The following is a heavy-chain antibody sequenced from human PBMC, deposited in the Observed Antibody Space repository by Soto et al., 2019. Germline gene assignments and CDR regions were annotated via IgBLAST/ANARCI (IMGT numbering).Heavy chain of an antibody. Sequence: QLQLQESGPGLVKPSETLSLTCTVSGGSISSSSYYWGWIRQPPGKGLEWIGSIYYSGSTYYNPSLKSRVTISVDTSKNQFSLKLSSVTAADTAVYYCASGTRLGYSYGYPPKYYFDYWGQGTLVTVSS. J-gene: IGHJ4*02. CDR3: ASGTRLGYSYGYPPKYYFDY. V-gene: IGHV4-39*01. D-gene: IGHD5-18*01. CDR1: GGSISSSSYY. CDR2: IYYSGST.